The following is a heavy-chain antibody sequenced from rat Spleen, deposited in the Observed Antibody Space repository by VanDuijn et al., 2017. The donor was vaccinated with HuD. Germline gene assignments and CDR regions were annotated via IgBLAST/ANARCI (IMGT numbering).Heavy chain of an antibody. J-gene: IGHJ3*01. CDR3: ARVGGAAVNWFAY. CDR2: IWGDGST. V-gene: IGHV2-13*01. CDR1: GFSLISYS. D-gene: IGHD1-2*01. Sequence: QVQLKESGPGLVQPSQTLSLTCTVSGFSLISYSVNWVRQPPGKGLEWMGGIWGDGSTKYNSVLKSRLSISRDTSKKQVFLKMNSLQSEDTATYYCARVGGAAVNWFAYWGQGTLVTVSS.